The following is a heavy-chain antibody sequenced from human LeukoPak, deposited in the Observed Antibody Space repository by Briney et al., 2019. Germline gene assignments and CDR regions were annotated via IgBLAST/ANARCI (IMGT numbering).Heavy chain of an antibody. D-gene: IGHD4-11*01. Sequence: WASVKVSCKASGYTFTSYGISWVRQAPGQGLEWMGWISAYNGNTNYAQKLQGRVTMTTDTSTSTAYMELRSLRSDDTAVYYCARDRADDYSNYGMDVWGQGTTVTVSS. V-gene: IGHV1-18*01. J-gene: IGHJ6*02. CDR3: ARDRADDYSNYGMDV. CDR1: GYTFTSYG. CDR2: ISAYNGNT.